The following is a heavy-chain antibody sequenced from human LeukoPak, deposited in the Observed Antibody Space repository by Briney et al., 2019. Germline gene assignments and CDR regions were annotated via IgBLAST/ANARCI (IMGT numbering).Heavy chain of an antibody. CDR3: ARARPTIVAAINYFDY. CDR1: GFTFSSYA. J-gene: IGHJ4*02. Sequence: PGGSLRLSCAASGFTFSSYAMSWVRQAPGKGLEWVSAISGSGGSTYYADSVKGRFTISRDNSKNTLYLQMNSLRAEATAVYYCARARPTIVAAINYFDYWGQGTLVTVSS. D-gene: IGHD5-12*01. CDR2: ISGSGGST. V-gene: IGHV3-23*01.